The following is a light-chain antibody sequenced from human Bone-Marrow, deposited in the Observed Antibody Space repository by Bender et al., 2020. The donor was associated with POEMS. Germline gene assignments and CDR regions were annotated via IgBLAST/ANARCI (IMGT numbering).Light chain of an antibody. CDR2: EGS. V-gene: IGLV2-23*03. Sequence: QSALTQPASVSGSPGRSITISCTGTSREIGSHNLVSWYQQHPGKAPKVIIYEGSKRPPGVSNRFSGSNSGNTASLTISGLQAEDEADYYCCSYAGSSVFYVFGTGTKVTVL. CDR1: SREIGSHNL. J-gene: IGLJ1*01. CDR3: CSYAGSSVFYV.